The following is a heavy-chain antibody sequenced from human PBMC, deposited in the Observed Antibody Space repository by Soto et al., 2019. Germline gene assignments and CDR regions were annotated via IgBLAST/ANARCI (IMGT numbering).Heavy chain of an antibody. D-gene: IGHD2-21*01. CDR3: ARWRRIAHFDY. CDR2: ISYDGSNK. Sequence: QVQLVESGGGVVQPGRSLRLSCAASGFTFSSYAMHWVRQAPGKGLEWVAVISYDGSNKYYADSVKGRFTISRDNSKNKLYLQMNSLRAEDTAVYYCARWRRIAHFDYWGHGTLVTVSS. V-gene: IGHV3-30-3*01. J-gene: IGHJ4*01. CDR1: GFTFSSYA.